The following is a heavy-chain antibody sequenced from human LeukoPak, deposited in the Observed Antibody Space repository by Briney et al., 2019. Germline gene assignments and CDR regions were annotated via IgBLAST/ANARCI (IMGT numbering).Heavy chain of an antibody. D-gene: IGHD3-22*01. Sequence: PSETLSLTCTVSGASISSYYWSWIRQPPGKGLEWIGYVYYSGSTNCNPSLKSRVTISVDTSKNQFSLKLSSVTAADTAVYYCARHICDSSGSCAFDIWGQGTMVTVSS. J-gene: IGHJ3*02. CDR3: ARHICDSSGSCAFDI. V-gene: IGHV4-59*08. CDR2: VYYSGST. CDR1: GASISSYY.